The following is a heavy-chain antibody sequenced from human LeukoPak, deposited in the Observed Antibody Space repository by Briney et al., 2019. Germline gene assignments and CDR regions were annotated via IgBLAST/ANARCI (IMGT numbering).Heavy chain of an antibody. V-gene: IGHV1-2*02. Sequence: ASVKVSCKASGYTLTDYYIHWVRQAPGQGLEWMGWISPNSGGSNFAQKFQGRVTMTRNTSISTAYMELSRLRSDDTAVYYCARTPRGYCSGGSCQDYWGQGTLVTVSS. D-gene: IGHD2-15*01. CDR3: ARTPRGYCSGGSCQDY. CDR2: ISPNSGGS. CDR1: GYTLTDYY. J-gene: IGHJ4*02.